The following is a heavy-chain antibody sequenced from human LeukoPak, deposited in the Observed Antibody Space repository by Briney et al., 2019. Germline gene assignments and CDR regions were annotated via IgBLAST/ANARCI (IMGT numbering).Heavy chain of an antibody. J-gene: IGHJ6*02. Sequence: GSLRLSCSAPGFPLCSYALSRGRQAPGEGVEWVFAICGSGGSTYYADSVKGRFTISRDNSKNTLYLQMNSLRAEDTAVYYCARVSGGYSYVGYGMDVWGQGTTVTVSS. CDR3: ARVSGGYSYVGYGMDV. D-gene: IGHD5-18*01. V-gene: IGHV3-23*01. CDR1: GFPLCSYA. CDR2: ICGSGGST.